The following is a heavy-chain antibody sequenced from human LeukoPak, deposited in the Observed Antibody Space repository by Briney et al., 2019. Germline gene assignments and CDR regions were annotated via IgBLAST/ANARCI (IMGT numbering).Heavy chain of an antibody. CDR1: GFTFSSYG. J-gene: IGHJ4*02. V-gene: IGHV3-30*18. CDR3: AKLRSRYCSGGSCYAHTPDFDY. Sequence: GGSLRLSCAASGFTFSSYGIHWVRQAPGKGLKWVAVISYDGSNKYYADSVKGRFTISRDNSKNTLYLQMNSLSAEDTAVYNCAKLRSRYCSGGSCYAHTPDFDYWGQGTLVTVSS. D-gene: IGHD2-15*01. CDR2: ISYDGSNK.